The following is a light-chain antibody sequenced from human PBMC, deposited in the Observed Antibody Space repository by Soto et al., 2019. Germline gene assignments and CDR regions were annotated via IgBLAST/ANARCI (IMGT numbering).Light chain of an antibody. CDR3: LQDYNYPRT. V-gene: IGKV1-6*01. CDR1: QDIRTE. J-gene: IGKJ1*01. Sequence: ALPMTQSPSSLSASVGDRVTITCRASQDIRTELGWYQQKPGKAPKLLIYGATTLQSGVPSRFSGSGSGTDFTLTNSGLQPEDFATYYRLQDYNYPRTFGQGTKVEVK. CDR2: GAT.